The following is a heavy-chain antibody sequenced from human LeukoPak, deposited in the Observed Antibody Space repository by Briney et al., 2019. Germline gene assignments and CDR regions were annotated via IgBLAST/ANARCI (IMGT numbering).Heavy chain of an antibody. Sequence: PGGSLRLSCAASGFTFSSYGMSWVRQAPGKGLEWVSAISGSGGSTYYADSVKGRFTISRDNSKNTLYLQMNSLRAEDTAVYYCAKGSGYSYGYGNYWGQGTLVTVSS. CDR1: GFTFSSYG. V-gene: IGHV3-23*01. D-gene: IGHD5-18*01. CDR2: ISGSGGST. CDR3: AKGSGYSYGYGNY. J-gene: IGHJ4*02.